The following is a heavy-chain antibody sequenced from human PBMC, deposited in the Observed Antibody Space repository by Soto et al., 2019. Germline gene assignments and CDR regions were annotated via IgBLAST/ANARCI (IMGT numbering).Heavy chain of an antibody. Sequence: QVQLVQSGAEVKKPGSSVKVSCKASGGTFSSYAISWVRQAPGPGLEWMGGIIPIFGTAHYAQKFQGRVTITADESTSTAYMELSSLRSEDTAVYYCARGYCSGGSCSHFGYYYGRDVRGQGPTVTVSS. J-gene: IGHJ6*02. D-gene: IGHD2-15*01. CDR3: ARGYCSGGSCSHFGYYYGRDV. V-gene: IGHV1-69*01. CDR1: GGTFSSYA. CDR2: IIPIFGTA.